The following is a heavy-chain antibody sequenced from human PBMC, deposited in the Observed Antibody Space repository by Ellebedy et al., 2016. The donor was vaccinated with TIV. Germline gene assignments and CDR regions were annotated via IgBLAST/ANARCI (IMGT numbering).Heavy chain of an antibody. D-gene: IGHD1-26*01. J-gene: IGHJ4*02. CDR1: GFTFNTYS. V-gene: IGHV3-21*01. Sequence: GESLKISCAASGFTFNTYSMHWVRQAPGKGLEWVSSISSRGASIDYAASVKGRFTISRDNANNSLFLLMNSLRADDTSVYYCARGTPRVVGTASLGYWGQGTLVTVSS. CDR2: ISSRGASI. CDR3: ARGTPRVVGTASLGY.